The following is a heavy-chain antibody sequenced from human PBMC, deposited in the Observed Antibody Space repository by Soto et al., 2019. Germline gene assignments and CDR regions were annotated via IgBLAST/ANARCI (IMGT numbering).Heavy chain of an antibody. Sequence: AEPLSLTCSVSVGFISRSHSRSWVRLRPGKGLEWIGEIYHSGSTNYNPSLKSRVTISIDKSKNQFSQKLSAVTAADMAAYYCARGAIVVVVAATPRNWFDPWGQGTLVTVSS. CDR2: IYHSGST. J-gene: IGHJ5*02. CDR3: ARGAIVVVVAATPRNWFDP. CDR1: VGFISRSHS. V-gene: IGHV4-4*02. D-gene: IGHD2-15*01.